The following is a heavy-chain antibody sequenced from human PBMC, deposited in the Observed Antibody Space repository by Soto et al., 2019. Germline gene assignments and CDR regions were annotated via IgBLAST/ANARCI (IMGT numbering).Heavy chain of an antibody. CDR3: AREGFSGYEALDY. V-gene: IGHV4-59*01. Sequence: QVHLQESGPGLLKPSETLSLTCSVSGGPIRSYYLSWVRQAPGKGLEWIAYIAYTGITGYNPSLRGRVTISGDTSQNVFSLKMTSVPAADTAVYYCAREGFSGYEALDYWGQGILVTVSS. D-gene: IGHD5-12*01. CDR1: GGPIRSYY. CDR2: IAYTGIT. J-gene: IGHJ4*02.